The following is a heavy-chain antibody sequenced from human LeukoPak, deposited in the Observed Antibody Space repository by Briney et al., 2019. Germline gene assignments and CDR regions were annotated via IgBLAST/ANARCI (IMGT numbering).Heavy chain of an antibody. CDR1: GFTFSGSA. Sequence: GGSLRLSCAASGFTFSGSAMHWVRQASGKGLEWVGRIRSKANSYATAYAASVKGRFTISRDDSKNTAYLQMNSLRADDTAVYYCAKDLDYTTYGYYFDYWGQGTLVTVSS. V-gene: IGHV3-73*01. J-gene: IGHJ4*02. CDR3: AKDLDYTTYGYYFDY. D-gene: IGHD4-11*01. CDR2: IRSKANSYAT.